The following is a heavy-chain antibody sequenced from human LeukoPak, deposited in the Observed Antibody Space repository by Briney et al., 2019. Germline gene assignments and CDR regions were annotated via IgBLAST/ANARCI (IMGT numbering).Heavy chain of an antibody. Sequence: GGSLRLSCAASGFTFSSYAMSWVRQAPGKGLEWVSAISGSGGSTYYADSVKGRFTISRDNSKNTLYLQMNSLRAEDTAVYYCAKGAVLRYFDWLSNWFGPWGQGTLVTVSS. CDR2: ISGSGGST. CDR3: AKGAVLRYFDWLSNWFGP. D-gene: IGHD3-9*01. CDR1: GFTFSSYA. J-gene: IGHJ5*02. V-gene: IGHV3-23*01.